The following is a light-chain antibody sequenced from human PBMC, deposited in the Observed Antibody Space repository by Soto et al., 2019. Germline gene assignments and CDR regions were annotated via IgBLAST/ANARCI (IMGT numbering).Light chain of an antibody. CDR1: TSDVGRYNY. V-gene: IGLV2-14*01. CDR3: SSYTTSNTRQIV. CDR2: DVS. J-gene: IGLJ1*01. Sequence: QSALTQPASVSGSPGQSISISCTGTTSDVGRYNYVSWYQQHPGKAPKFMIYDVSNRPSGVSNRFSGSKSGNTASLTISGLQAEDEADYYCSSYTTSNTRQIVFGTGTKVTVL.